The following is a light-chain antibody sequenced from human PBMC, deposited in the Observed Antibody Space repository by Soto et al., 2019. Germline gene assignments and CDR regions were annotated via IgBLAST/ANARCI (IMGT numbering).Light chain of an antibody. V-gene: IGLV2-8*01. CDR3: SSYAGNNIYYV. CDR2: EVS. J-gene: IGLJ1*01. Sequence: QSMLTQPPSASGSPGQSVTTSCTGTSNDVGGYNFVSWYQQHPGKAPKLMIFEVSKRPSGVPDRFSGSKSGSTASLTVSGLQAEDEADYYCSSYAGNNIYYVFGTGTKVTVL. CDR1: SNDVGGYNF.